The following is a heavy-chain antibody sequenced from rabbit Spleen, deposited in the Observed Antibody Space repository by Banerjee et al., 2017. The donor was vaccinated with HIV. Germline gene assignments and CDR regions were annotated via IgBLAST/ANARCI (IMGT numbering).Heavy chain of an antibody. Sequence: QSLEESGGDLVKPGASLTLTCTASGFSFSGDYYMSWVRQAPGKGLEWIACIDTNDGDTDYANWPKGRFTISKTSSTTVTLQVTSLTAADTATYFCARDTSSSFSSYGMDLWGQGTLVTVS. D-gene: IGHD1-1*01. CDR1: GFSFSGDYY. CDR2: IDTNDGDT. CDR3: ARDTSSSFSSYGMDL. V-gene: IGHV1S40*01. J-gene: IGHJ6*01.